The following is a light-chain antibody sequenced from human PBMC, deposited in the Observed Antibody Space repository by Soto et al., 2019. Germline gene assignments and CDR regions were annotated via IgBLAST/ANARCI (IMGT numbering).Light chain of an antibody. CDR2: DAS. J-gene: IGKJ5*01. V-gene: IGKV1-33*01. CDR3: QVYDNLPIS. Sequence: EIHVTQKQYSLSASVGDRVTITCQASQDISNYLNWYQQKPGKAPKLLIYDASNLETGVPSRFSGSGSGTDFTLTISSLQAEDIATYYCQVYDNLPISFGQGTLLEIK. CDR1: QDISNY.